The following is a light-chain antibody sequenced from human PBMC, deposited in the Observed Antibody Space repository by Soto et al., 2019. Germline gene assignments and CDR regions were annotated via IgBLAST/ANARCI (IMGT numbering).Light chain of an antibody. Sequence: QSALTQPASVSGSPGQSITISCTGTSSDVGGYKYVSWYQQHPGKAPKLMIYDVSNRPSGVSNRFSGSKSGNTASLTISGLQANDEADYYGSSYTSTSSVVFGGGTKLTVL. CDR3: SSYTSTSSVV. J-gene: IGLJ2*01. CDR1: SSDVGGYKY. CDR2: DVS. V-gene: IGLV2-14*03.